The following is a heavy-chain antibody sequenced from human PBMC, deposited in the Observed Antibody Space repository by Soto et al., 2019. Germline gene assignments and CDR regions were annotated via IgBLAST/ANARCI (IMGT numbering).Heavy chain of an antibody. CDR2: IWYDGSKK. CDR3: ARASCSSTGCYALDYYDHGMDV. J-gene: IGHJ6*02. V-gene: IGHV3-33*01. D-gene: IGHD2-2*01. CDR1: GFTFSSYG. Sequence: QVQLVESGGGVVQPGRSLRLSCAASGFTFSSYGMHWVRQAPGKGLEWVAVIWYDGSKKYYADSVKGRFTISRDNSKNTMYLQMNSQRVEDPGVYYCARASCSSTGCYALDYYDHGMDVWGQGTTVTVYS.